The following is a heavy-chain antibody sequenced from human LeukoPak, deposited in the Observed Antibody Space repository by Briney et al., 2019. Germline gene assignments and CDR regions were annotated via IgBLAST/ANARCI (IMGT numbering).Heavy chain of an antibody. CDR3: ARGAVLLWFGELFSFDY. V-gene: IGHV4-34*01. Sequence: SETLSLTCAVYGGSFSGYYWSWIRQPPGKGLEWIGEINHSGSTNYNPSLKSRVTISVDTSKNQFSQKLSSVTAADTAVYYCARGAVLLWFGELFSFDYWGQGTLVTVSS. J-gene: IGHJ4*02. CDR2: INHSGST. CDR1: GGSFSGYY. D-gene: IGHD3-10*01.